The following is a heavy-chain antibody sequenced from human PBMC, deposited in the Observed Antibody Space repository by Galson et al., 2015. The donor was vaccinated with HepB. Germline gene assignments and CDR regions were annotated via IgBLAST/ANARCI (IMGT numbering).Heavy chain of an antibody. CDR3: ARGRWYYDFWSGHMGDASDI. CDR2: INPNSLNT. D-gene: IGHD3-3*01. Sequence: SVKVSCKASGYTFTSYDVNWVRQAPGQGLEWMGWINPNSLNTGYAQKFQGRVTMTRNTSISTAYMELSSLTSEDTAVYYCARGRWYYDFWSGHMGDASDIWGQGTMLTVSS. V-gene: IGHV1-8*01. J-gene: IGHJ3*02. CDR1: GYTFTSYD.